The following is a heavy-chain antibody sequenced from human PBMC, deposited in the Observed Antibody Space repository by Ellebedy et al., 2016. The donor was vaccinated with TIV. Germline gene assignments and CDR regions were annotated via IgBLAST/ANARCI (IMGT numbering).Heavy chain of an antibody. J-gene: IGHJ4*02. Sequence: AASVKVSCKTSGYSFTSYGISWVRQAPGQGLEWMAWISSYNGNTNYAQKFQGRVTMNTDTSTSTAYMEVRSLRSDDTAVYYCSREGHSGSYYPLIWGQGTLVTVSS. CDR1: GYSFTSYG. CDR2: ISSYNGNT. D-gene: IGHD1-26*01. V-gene: IGHV1-18*04. CDR3: SREGHSGSYYPLI.